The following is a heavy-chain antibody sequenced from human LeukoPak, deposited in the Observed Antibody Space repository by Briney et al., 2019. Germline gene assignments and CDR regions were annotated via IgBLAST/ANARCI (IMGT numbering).Heavy chain of an antibody. D-gene: IGHD4-17*01. CDR1: GGSISSGSYY. J-gene: IGHJ3*02. V-gene: IGHV4-61*02. Sequence: SETLSLTCTVSGGSISSGSYYWSWIRQPAGKGLEWIGRIYTSGSTHYNPSLKSRVTISVDTSKNQFSLKLSSVTAADTAVYYCARVRENTAYDAFDIWGQGTMVTVSS. CDR3: ARVRENTAYDAFDI. CDR2: IYTSGST.